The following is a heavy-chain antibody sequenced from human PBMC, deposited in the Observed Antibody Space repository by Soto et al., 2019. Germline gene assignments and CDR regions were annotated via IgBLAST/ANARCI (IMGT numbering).Heavy chain of an antibody. CDR2: ISGSGGST. V-gene: IGHV3-23*01. Sequence: ESGGGLVQPGGSLRLSCAASGFSFSSYAMSWVRQAPGKGLEWVSVISGSGGSTYYADSVKGRFTISRNNSKNTVYLQMNSLRAEDTAVYYCAKGDTMVRGVYGMDVWGQGTTVTVSS. CDR3: AKGDTMVRGVYGMDV. CDR1: GFSFSSYA. J-gene: IGHJ6*02. D-gene: IGHD3-10*01.